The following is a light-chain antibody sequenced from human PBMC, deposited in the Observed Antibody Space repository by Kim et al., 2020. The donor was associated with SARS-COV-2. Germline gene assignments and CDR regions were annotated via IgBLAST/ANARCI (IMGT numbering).Light chain of an antibody. J-gene: IGLJ2*01. Sequence: SSELTQDPAVSVALGQTVRITCQGDSLRTYYASWYQQQPGQAPVLVIYGKNNRPSGIPDRFSGSSSGNTASLTITGAQAEDEADFYCQSRDSGGNVVFGGGTQLTVL. CDR2: GKN. CDR3: QSRDSGGNVV. CDR1: SLRTYY. V-gene: IGLV3-19*01.